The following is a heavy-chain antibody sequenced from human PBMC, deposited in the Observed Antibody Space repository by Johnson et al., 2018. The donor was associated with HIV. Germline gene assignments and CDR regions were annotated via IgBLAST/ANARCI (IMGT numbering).Heavy chain of an antibody. V-gene: IGHV3-30*18. Sequence: QVQLVESGGGVVQPGRSLRLSCTASGFTFRSYAMHWVRQAPGKGLEWVALISYDGSNKYYIDSVRGRFTISRDNSKNTFFLQMNSMRVEDTAMYYCAKVRRGNPPDAFDIWGQGTMVTVSS. CDR1: GFTFRSYA. CDR2: ISYDGSNK. J-gene: IGHJ3*02. CDR3: AKVRRGNPPDAFDI.